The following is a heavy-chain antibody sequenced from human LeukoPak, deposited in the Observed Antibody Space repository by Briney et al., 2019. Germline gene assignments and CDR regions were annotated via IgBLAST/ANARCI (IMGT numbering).Heavy chain of an antibody. J-gene: IGHJ5*02. V-gene: IGHV5-51*01. CDR2: IYPGDSDT. CDR1: GYSFTSYW. D-gene: IGHD2-15*01. Sequence: GESLKISCKGSGYSFTSYWIGWVRQMPGKGLEWMGIIYPGDSDTRYSPSFQGQVTISADKSISTAYLQWSSLKASDTAMYYCARLGAYCSGGSCFEFDPWGQGTPVTVSS. CDR3: ARLGAYCSGGSCFEFDP.